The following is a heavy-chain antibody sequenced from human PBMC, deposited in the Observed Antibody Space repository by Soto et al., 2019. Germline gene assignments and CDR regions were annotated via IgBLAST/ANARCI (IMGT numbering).Heavy chain of an antibody. Sequence: QVQLQQWGAGLLKPSETLSLTCAVYGGSFSGYYWSWIHQPPGKGLEWIGEINHSGSTNYNPSLKSRVTISVDTSKNQFSLKLSSVTAADTAVYYCARGLQSYYDFWSGYPTATYFDYWGQGTLVTVSS. D-gene: IGHD3-3*01. J-gene: IGHJ4*02. V-gene: IGHV4-34*01. CDR3: ARGLQSYYDFWSGYPTATYFDY. CDR1: GGSFSGYY. CDR2: INHSGST.